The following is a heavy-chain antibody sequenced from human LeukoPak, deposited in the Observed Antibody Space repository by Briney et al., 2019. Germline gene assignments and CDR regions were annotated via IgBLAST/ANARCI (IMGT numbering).Heavy chain of an antibody. V-gene: IGHV3-21*01. CDR1: GFTFSSYA. D-gene: IGHD5-12*01. CDR3: ARVRGYAGWD. Sequence: PGGSLRLSCAASGFTFSSYAMHWVRQAPGKGLEWVSSISSSSSYIYYADSVKGRFTISRDNAKNSLYLQMNSLRAEDTAVYYCARVRGYAGWDWGQGTLVTVSS. J-gene: IGHJ4*02. CDR2: ISSSSSYI.